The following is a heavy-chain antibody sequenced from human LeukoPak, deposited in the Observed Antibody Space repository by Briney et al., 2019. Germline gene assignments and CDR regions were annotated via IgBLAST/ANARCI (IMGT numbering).Heavy chain of an antibody. CDR3: ARALAPYYYGSGSYSWFDP. CDR2: SNPNNGGT. Sequence: GSSVNVSCKASGYTFTGYYMHGVRQAPGQELDWMGWSNPNNGGTNYAQKFQGRVTMTRDTSISTAYMELSRMRSDDTAVYYCARALAPYYYGSGSYSWFDPWGQGTLVTVSS. CDR1: GYTFTGYY. J-gene: IGHJ5*02. V-gene: IGHV1-2*02. D-gene: IGHD3-10*01.